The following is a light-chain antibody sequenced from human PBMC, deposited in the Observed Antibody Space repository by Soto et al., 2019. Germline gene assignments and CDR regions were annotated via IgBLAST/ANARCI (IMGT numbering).Light chain of an antibody. CDR2: AAS. CDR3: QQLNSYPPWT. J-gene: IGKJ1*01. CDR1: QGISSY. V-gene: IGKV1-9*01. Sequence: DIQLTQSPSFLSASVGDRVTITCRASQGISSYLAWYQQKPGKAPKLLIYAASTLQSGVPSRFSGRGSGTEFTLPISSLQPEDFATYYCQQLNSYPPWTFGQGTKVEIK.